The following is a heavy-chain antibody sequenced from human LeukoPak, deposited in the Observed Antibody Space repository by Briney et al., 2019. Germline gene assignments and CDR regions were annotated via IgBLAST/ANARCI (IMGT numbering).Heavy chain of an antibody. J-gene: IGHJ4*02. CDR2: IKEDGSEK. CDR3: ARDIYGSGSYYYFDY. Sequence: GGSLRLSCAASGFTFSLYWMSWVRQAPGKGLEWVANIKEDGSEKYYVDSVKGRFIISRDNAKNSPYLQMNSLRAEDTAVYYCARDIYGSGSYYYFDYWGQGTLVTVSS. CDR1: GFTFSLYW. D-gene: IGHD3-10*01. V-gene: IGHV3-7*04.